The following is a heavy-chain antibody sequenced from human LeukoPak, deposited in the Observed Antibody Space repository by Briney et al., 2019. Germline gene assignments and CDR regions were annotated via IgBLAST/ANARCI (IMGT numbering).Heavy chain of an antibody. CDR3: AKGTNYDFWIYWYFDY. CDR1: GFTSSSYW. J-gene: IGHJ4*02. D-gene: IGHD3-3*01. V-gene: IGHV3-7*01. Sequence: GGSLRLSRAASGFTSSSYWMSWVRQAPGKGLEWVANIKQDGSEKYYVDSVKGRFTISRDNAKNSLYLQMNSLGPEDTTVYYCAKGTNYDFWIYWYFDYWGQGTLVTVSS. CDR2: IKQDGSEK.